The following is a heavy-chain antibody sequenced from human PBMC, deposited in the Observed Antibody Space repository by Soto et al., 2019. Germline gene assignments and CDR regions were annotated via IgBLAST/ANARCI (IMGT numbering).Heavy chain of an antibody. J-gene: IGHJ6*02. CDR3: AVAFRYYDFWSGYLGHYGMDV. Sequence: ASVKVSCKVSGYTLTELSMHWVRQAPGKGLEWMGGFDPEDGETIYAQMFQGRVTMTEDTSTDTAYMELSSLRSEDTAVYYCAVAFRYYDFWSGYLGHYGMDVWGQGTTVTVSS. V-gene: IGHV1-24*01. D-gene: IGHD3-3*01. CDR1: GYTLTELS. CDR2: FDPEDGET.